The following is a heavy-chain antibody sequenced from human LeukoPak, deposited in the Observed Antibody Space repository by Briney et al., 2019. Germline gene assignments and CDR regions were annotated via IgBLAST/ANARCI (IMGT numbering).Heavy chain of an antibody. V-gene: IGHV4-34*01. CDR1: GGSFSGYY. D-gene: IGHD3-3*01. Sequence: PSETLSLTCAVYGGSFSGYYWSWIRQPPGKGLEWIGEINHSGSTNYNPSLKSRVTISVDTSKNQFSLKLSSVTAADTAVYYCARVPYYDFWSGYYTSYYYYMDVWGKGTTVTVSS. CDR3: ARVPYYDFWSGYYTSYYYYMDV. CDR2: INHSGST. J-gene: IGHJ6*03.